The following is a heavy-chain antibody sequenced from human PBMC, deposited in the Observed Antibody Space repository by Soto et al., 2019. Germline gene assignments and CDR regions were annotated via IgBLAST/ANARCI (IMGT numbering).Heavy chain of an antibody. CDR1: GFALTPYA. CDR2: ISYDGSYR. D-gene: IGHD1-26*01. Sequence: QEQLVESGGGVVQPGRSLRLSCAASGFALTPYAMHWVRQAPGKGLEWVAIISYDGSYRSYGDSVKGRFTISRDNSENSLYLQMDVLRSEDTGVYYCSRDWDRGGGSYPWKFDLWCRGTLVTVSS. V-gene: IGHV3-30-3*01. CDR3: SRDWDRGGGSYPWKFDL. J-gene: IGHJ2*01.